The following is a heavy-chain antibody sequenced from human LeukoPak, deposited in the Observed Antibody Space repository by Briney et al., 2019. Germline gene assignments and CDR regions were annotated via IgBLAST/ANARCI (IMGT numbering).Heavy chain of an antibody. CDR2: IWYDGSKK. D-gene: IGHD3/OR15-3a*01. J-gene: IGHJ4*02. V-gene: IGHV3-33*06. Sequence: GRSLRLSCAASGVTFSIYSMHWVRQAPGKGLEWVAGIWYDGSKKFDAASVKGRFTISTDNSKNTFCLQMNRRRVEETAVYYCAKDKGWTPDYWGEGNLVTVSS. CDR3: AKDKGWTPDY. CDR1: GVTFSIYS.